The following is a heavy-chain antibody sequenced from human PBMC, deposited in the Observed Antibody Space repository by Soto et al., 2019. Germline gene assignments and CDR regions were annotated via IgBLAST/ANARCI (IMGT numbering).Heavy chain of an antibody. D-gene: IGHD6-6*01. V-gene: IGHV3-11*06. CDR3: ARGSVSSSSDDYYYYYGMDV. CDR1: GFTFSDYY. Sequence: GGSLRLSCAASGFTFSDYYMSWIRQAPGKGLEWVSYISSSSSYTNYADSVKGRFTISRDNAKNSLYLQMNSLRAEDTAVYYCARGSVSSSSDDYYYYYGMDVWGQGTTVTVSS. J-gene: IGHJ6*02. CDR2: ISSSSSYT.